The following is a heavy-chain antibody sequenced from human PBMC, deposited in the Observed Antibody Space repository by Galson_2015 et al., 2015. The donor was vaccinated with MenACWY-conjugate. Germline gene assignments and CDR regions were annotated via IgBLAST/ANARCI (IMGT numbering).Heavy chain of an antibody. CDR2: ISAYNGNT. D-gene: IGHD3-3*01. J-gene: IGHJ5*02. V-gene: IGHV1-18*01. CDR1: GYTFTSYG. CDR3: ARELDDFWSGYYIGSGWFDP. Sequence: SVKVSCKASGYTFTSYGISWVRQAPGQGLEWMGWISAYNGNTNYAQKPQGRVTMTTDTSTSTAYMELRSLRSDDTAVYYCARELDDFWSGYYIGSGWFDPWGQGTLVTVSS.